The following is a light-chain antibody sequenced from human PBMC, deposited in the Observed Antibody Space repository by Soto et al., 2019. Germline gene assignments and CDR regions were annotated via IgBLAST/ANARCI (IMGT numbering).Light chain of an antibody. CDR1: QCISSW. J-gene: IGKJ5*01. Sequence: DIQMTQSPSSVSASVGDRVTITCRASQCISSWLAWYQQKPGKAPKRLIYAASSLQSGIPSRFSGSVSGPDLPLTISSLQPEDFATFYCQQANSCPITFGRETRLEIK. CDR3: QQANSCPIT. V-gene: IGKV1-12*01. CDR2: AAS.